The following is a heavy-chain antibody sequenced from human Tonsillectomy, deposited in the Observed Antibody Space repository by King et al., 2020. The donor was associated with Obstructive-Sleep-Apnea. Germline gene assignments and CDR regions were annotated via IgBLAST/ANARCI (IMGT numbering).Heavy chain of an antibody. J-gene: IGHJ4*02. CDR3: TTAQGYDGSSGYYSRYFDY. D-gene: IGHD3-22*01. Sequence: VQLVESGGGLVKPGGSLRLSCAASGFTFSNAWMSWVRQAPGKGLEWVGRIKSKTDGGTTDYAAPVKGRFTISRDDSKNTLYLQMNSLKTEDTAAYYCTTAQGYDGSSGYYSRYFDYWGQGTLVTVSS. CDR1: GFTFSNAW. CDR2: IKSKTDGGTT. V-gene: IGHV3-15*01.